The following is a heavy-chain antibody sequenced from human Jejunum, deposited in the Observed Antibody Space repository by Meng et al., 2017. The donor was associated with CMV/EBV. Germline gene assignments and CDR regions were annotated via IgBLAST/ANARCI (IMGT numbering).Heavy chain of an antibody. Sequence: FSSHGMHWVRQTPGRGLSWVAFIRFDGKNEYYAESVKDRFINSRDNLKNTLSLQMEILKTDDSGVYYCVKDGGLQYEGGSHWHFDAWGQGALVTVSS. CDR1: FSSHG. CDR3: VKDGGLQYEGGSHWHFDA. J-gene: IGHJ4*02. CDR2: IRFDGKNE. D-gene: IGHD3-16*01. V-gene: IGHV3-30*02.